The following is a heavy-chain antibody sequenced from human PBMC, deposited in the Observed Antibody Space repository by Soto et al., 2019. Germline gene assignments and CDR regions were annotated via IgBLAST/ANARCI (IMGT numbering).Heavy chain of an antibody. J-gene: IGHJ4*02. CDR3: ASRDPGTSVDY. CDR1: VGSFTSNNW. Sequence: LSLTFAVSVGSFTSNNWCTWVRQPPGQGLEWIGEIYRTGSTNYNPSLKSRVTISLDKSENQFSLKVTSLTAADTAVYYCASRDPGTSVDYWGQGTLVTVS. CDR2: IYRTGST. D-gene: IGHD1-7*01. V-gene: IGHV4-4*02.